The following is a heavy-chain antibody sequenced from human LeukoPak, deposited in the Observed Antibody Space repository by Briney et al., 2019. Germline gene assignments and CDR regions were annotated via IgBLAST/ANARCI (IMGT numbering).Heavy chain of an antibody. Sequence: GGSLRLSCAASGFAFDDYAMHWVRQAPGKGLEWVSLISWDGGSTYYADSVKGRFTISRDNSKNSLYLQMNSLRAEDTALYYCAKAAYCGGDCYPEEYYFDYWGQGTLVTVSS. CDR1: GFAFDDYA. CDR3: AKAAYCGGDCYPEEYYFDY. CDR2: ISWDGGST. D-gene: IGHD2-21*02. V-gene: IGHV3-43D*04. J-gene: IGHJ4*02.